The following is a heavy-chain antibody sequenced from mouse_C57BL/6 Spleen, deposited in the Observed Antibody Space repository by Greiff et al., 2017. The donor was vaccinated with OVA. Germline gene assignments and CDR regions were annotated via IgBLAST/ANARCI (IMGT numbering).Heavy chain of an antibody. Sequence: VQLQQPGAELVKPGASVKMSCKASGYTFTSYWITWVKQRPGQGLEWIGDIYPGSGSTNYNEKFKSKATLTVDTSSSTAYMQLSSLTSEDSAVYYCAKIYYYGSNFDYWGQGTTLTVSS. CDR1: GYTFTSYW. V-gene: IGHV1-55*01. J-gene: IGHJ2*01. D-gene: IGHD1-1*01. CDR3: AKIYYYGSNFDY. CDR2: IYPGSGST.